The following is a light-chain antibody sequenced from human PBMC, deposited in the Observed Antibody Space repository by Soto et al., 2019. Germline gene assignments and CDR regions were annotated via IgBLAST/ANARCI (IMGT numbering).Light chain of an antibody. Sequence: QSVLTQPPSASGTPGQTVTISCSGSNSDIGSHSVDWYQQFPGTTPRLLINSNDQRPSGVPDRFSGSKSGTSASLAISGLQSEDDADYYCATWADSVNGVVFGGGTQLTVL. CDR1: NSDIGSHS. CDR2: SND. V-gene: IGLV1-44*01. CDR3: ATWADSVNGVV. J-gene: IGLJ2*01.